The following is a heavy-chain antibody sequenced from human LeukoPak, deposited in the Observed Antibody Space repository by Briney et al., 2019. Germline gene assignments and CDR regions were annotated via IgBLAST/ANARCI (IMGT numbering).Heavy chain of an antibody. CDR1: GFTFSAYA. CDR2: IGSGNKP. J-gene: IGHJ4*02. V-gene: IGHV3-23*05. D-gene: IGHD4-17*01. Sequence: GGSLRLSCEASGFTFSAYAMTWVRQAPGKGLEWVSSIGSGNKPHYSESVKGRFAISRDNSENTLYLQMNSLRVEDTAVYYCARGKKTTAGDYFDYWGQGTLVTVSS. CDR3: ARGKKTTAGDYFDY.